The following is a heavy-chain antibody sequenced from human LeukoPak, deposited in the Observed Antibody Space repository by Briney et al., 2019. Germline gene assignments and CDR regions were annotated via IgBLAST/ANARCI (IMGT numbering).Heavy chain of an antibody. CDR2: IIPIFGTA. CDR1: GGTFSSYA. Sequence: SVKVSCKAPGGTFSSYAISWVRQAPGQGLEWMGRIIPIFGTANYAQKFQGRVTITTDESTSTAYMELSSLRSEDTAVYYCATQSPNYDILTGYYLRGTFDYWGQGTLVTVSS. CDR3: ATQSPNYDILTGYYLRGTFDY. D-gene: IGHD3-9*01. J-gene: IGHJ4*02. V-gene: IGHV1-69*05.